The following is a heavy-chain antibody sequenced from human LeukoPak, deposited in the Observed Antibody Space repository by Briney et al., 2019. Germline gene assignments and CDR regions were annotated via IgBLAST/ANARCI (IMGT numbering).Heavy chain of an antibody. J-gene: IGHJ5*02. CDR2: INPSSGGT. Sequence: ASVKVSCKASGYTFTGYYMHWVRQAPGQGLEWMGWINPSSGGTNYAQKFQGRVTMTRDTSISTAYMELSRLRSDDTAVYYCARDSVGDCSSTSCYIFGWFDPWGQGTLVTVSS. D-gene: IGHD2-2*02. V-gene: IGHV1-2*02. CDR3: ARDSVGDCSSTSCYIFGWFDP. CDR1: GYTFTGYY.